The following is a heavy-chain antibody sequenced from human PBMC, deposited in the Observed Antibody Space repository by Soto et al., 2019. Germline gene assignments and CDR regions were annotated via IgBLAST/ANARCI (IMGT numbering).Heavy chain of an antibody. V-gene: IGHV3-21*01. Sequence: EVQLVESGGGLVKPGGSPRLSCAASGFTFSSYSMNWVRQAPGKGLEWVSSISSSSSYIYYADSVKGRFTISRDNAKNSLYLQMNSLRAEDTAVYYCARANYDFWSGYYDYWGQGTLVTVSS. D-gene: IGHD3-3*01. CDR2: ISSSSSYI. CDR1: GFTFSSYS. CDR3: ARANYDFWSGYYDY. J-gene: IGHJ4*02.